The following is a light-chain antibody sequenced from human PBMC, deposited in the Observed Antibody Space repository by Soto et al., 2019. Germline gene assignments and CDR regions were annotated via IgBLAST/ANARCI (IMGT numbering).Light chain of an antibody. Sequence: QSALTQPRSVSGSPGQSVTISCTGTSKDVGGYGYVSWYQHHPGKAPKLIIYDVSKRPSGVPDRFSGSRSGNTASLTISGLQAEDETDYYCCSFAGRYSYVFGSGTKLTVL. V-gene: IGLV2-11*01. CDR3: CSFAGRYSYV. CDR2: DVS. CDR1: SKDVGGYGY. J-gene: IGLJ1*01.